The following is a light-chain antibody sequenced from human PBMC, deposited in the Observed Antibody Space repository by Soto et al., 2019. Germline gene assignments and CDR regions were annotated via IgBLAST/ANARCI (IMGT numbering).Light chain of an antibody. CDR1: QSVSSN. V-gene: IGKV3-15*01. J-gene: IGKJ3*01. Sequence: EIVMTQSPATLSVSPGERATLSCRASQSVSSNLAWYQQKPGQAPRLLIYGASTRATGIPARFSGSGSGTDFTLTISRLEPEDFSVYYCHQYGTAPLTFGPGTRWIS. CDR2: GAS. CDR3: HQYGTAPLT.